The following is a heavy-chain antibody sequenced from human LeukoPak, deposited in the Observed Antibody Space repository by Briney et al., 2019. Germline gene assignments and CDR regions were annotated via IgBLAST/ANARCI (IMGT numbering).Heavy chain of an antibody. D-gene: IGHD3-16*02. Sequence: GGSLSLSCAASGFTFSSYAMSWLRQAPGKALEGGSGINWNGGSTGNEDSVKGRFTTARDNAKNSLYLQMNSLRGEDTAVYYWAKGIGGVIVKSLLHSAFYIWGQGTMVTVSS. CDR2: INWNGGST. CDR3: AKGIGGVIVKSLLHSAFYI. V-gene: IGHV3-20*04. CDR1: GFTFSSYA. J-gene: IGHJ3*02.